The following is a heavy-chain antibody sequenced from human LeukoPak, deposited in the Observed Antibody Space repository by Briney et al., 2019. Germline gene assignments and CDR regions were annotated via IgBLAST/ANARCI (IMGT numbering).Heavy chain of an antibody. CDR2: ISYDGSNK. D-gene: IGHD6-6*01. J-gene: IGHJ4*02. CDR3: VRDGGSSPPYYFDR. CDR1: GFTFSSYG. Sequence: PGRSLRLSCAASGFTFSSYGMHWVRQAPGKGLEWVAVISYDGSNKYYADSVKGRFTISRDNSKNTLYLQMNSLRAEDTAVYYCVRDGGSSPPYYFDRWGQGTLVTVSS. V-gene: IGHV3-30*03.